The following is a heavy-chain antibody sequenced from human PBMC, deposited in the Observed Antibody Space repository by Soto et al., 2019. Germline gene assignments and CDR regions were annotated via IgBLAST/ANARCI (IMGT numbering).Heavy chain of an antibody. CDR3: ARVRGGSGEHDFDY. CDR1: GYSFAIYW. Sequence: EVQLVQSGAEVKKPGESLKISCKGSGYSFAIYWIAWVRQMPGKGLECMGIIYPGDSDTRYSPSFQGQVTISADKSITTAYLQWSSLKASDSAMYYCARVRGGSGEHDFDYWGQGTLVTVSS. D-gene: IGHD6-19*01. CDR2: IYPGDSDT. J-gene: IGHJ4*02. V-gene: IGHV5-51*01.